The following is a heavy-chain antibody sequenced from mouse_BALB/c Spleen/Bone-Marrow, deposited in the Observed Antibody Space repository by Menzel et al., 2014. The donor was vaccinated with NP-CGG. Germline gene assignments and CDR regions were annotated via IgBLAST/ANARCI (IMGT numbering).Heavy chain of an antibody. V-gene: IGHV2-2*02. CDR2: IWSGGST. J-gene: IGHJ1*01. CDR3: ASDGYYWYFDV. CDR1: GFSLTSYS. Sequence: QVHVKQSGPGLVQPSQRLSIPCTVSGFSLTSYSVHWVRQSPGKGLEWLGVIWSGGSTDYNAAFISRLSISKDNSKSQVFFKMNSLQANDTAIYYCASDGYYWYFDVWGAGTTVTISS. D-gene: IGHD2-3*01.